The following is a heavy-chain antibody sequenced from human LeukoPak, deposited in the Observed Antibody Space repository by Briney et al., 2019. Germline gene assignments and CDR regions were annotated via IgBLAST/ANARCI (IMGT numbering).Heavy chain of an antibody. V-gene: IGHV4-39*01. CDR1: GGSISSSSYY. CDR3: ARHRRLRYFDWLSLSYYFDY. D-gene: IGHD3-9*01. CDR2: IYYSGST. Sequence: SETLSLTCTVSGGSISSSSYYWGWIRQPPGKGLEWIGSIYYSGSTYYNPSLKSRVTISVDTSKNQFSLKLSSVTAADTVVYYCARHRRLRYFDWLSLSYYFDYWGQGTLVTVSS. J-gene: IGHJ4*02.